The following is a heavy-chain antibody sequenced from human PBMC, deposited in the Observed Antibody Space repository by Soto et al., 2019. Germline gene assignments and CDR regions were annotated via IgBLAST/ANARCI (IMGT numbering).Heavy chain of an antibody. CDR2: ITWNGGNT. Sequence: PGGSLRLSCAAYGFRFDDYNIHWVRQAPGKGLEWVSLITWNGGNTYYADSVKGRFTISRDGTTESVSLQMTSLKREDTGLYCCGRETLCFGSALDVWGQGTMVTVSS. J-gene: IGHJ6*02. D-gene: IGHD3-10*02. CDR3: GRETLCFGSALDV. CDR1: GFRFDDYN. V-gene: IGHV3-43*01.